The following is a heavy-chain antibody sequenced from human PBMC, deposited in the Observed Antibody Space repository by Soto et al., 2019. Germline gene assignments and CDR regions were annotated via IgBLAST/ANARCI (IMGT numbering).Heavy chain of an antibody. V-gene: IGHV3-9*01. CDR1: GFTFHYYA. J-gene: IGHJ6*02. CDR2: ISWNSGSM. CDR3: VKDDRDCSSTSCYVSYFHYYGMDV. D-gene: IGHD2-2*01. Sequence: EVQLVESGGGLVQPGTSLRLSCAASGFTFHYYAMHWVRQAPGKGLEWVSGISWNSGSMDYADSVKGRFTISRDNAKNSLYLQINGLTAEDTAFYYCVKDDRDCSSTSCYVSYFHYYGMDVWGQGTTVTVSS.